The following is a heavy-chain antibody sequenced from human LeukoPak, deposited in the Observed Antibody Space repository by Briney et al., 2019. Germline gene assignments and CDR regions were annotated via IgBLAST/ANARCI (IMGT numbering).Heavy chain of an antibody. J-gene: IGHJ6*02. V-gene: IGHV1-18*01. CDR2: ISPYDGNT. CDR1: NYTFARYG. D-gene: IGHD5-24*01. CDR3: VRVWPPIAVDGGMNYSYFNALDV. Sequence: AAVNVSCTASNYTFARYGLSWVRQAPGQGLQWVGWISPYDGNTDYAQRFQARVTMTIDRATRTVYMDLKRLRLDDTAVYYCVRVWPPIAVDGGMNYSYFNALDVWGQGTTVIVSS.